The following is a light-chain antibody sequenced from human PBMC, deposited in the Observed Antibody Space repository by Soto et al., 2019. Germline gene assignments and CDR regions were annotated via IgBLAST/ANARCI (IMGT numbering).Light chain of an antibody. CDR1: QSVRSN. CDR3: QQRDNWPWT. Sequence: ETVLTQSPATLSLSPGERATLSCRASQSVRSNLAWYQHKPGQAPRLLIYDAYNRATGIPGRFSGSGSGTDFTLTISKLEPEDFAVYYCQQRDNWPWTFGPGAKVAIK. V-gene: IGKV3-11*01. CDR2: DAY. J-gene: IGKJ1*01.